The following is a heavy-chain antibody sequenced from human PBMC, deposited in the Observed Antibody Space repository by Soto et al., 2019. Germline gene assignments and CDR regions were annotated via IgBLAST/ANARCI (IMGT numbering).Heavy chain of an antibody. CDR3: ARAGAFYETSGYPWSTFDI. V-gene: IGHV1-18*01. CDR2: ISAYNGNT. Sequence: QVHLVQPGAEVKKPGASVKVSCKASGYTLTSYGISWVRQAPGQGLQWMGWISAYNGNTNYADKFQGRVTKTTDTSTSTAHMEVRSLRSDDTAVYYCARAGAFYETSGYPWSTFDIWGQGTMVTVSS. J-gene: IGHJ3*02. D-gene: IGHD3-22*01. CDR1: GYTLTSYG.